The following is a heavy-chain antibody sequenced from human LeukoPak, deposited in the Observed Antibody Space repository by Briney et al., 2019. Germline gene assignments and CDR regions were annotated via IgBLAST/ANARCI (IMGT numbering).Heavy chain of an antibody. CDR2: ISTSISYI. Sequence: KSGGSLRLSCAASGFTFSSYSMNWVRQAPGKGLEWVSSISTSISYIYYADSVKGRFTISRDNAKNSLYLQMSSLRAEDTALYYCARDRGYYYDSSGTGYFDYWGQGTLVTVSS. CDR3: ARDRGYYYDSSGTGYFDY. D-gene: IGHD3-22*01. CDR1: GFTFSSYS. V-gene: IGHV3-21*04. J-gene: IGHJ4*02.